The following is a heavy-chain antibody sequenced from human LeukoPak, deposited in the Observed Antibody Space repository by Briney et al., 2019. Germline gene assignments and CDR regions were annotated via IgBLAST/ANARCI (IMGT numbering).Heavy chain of an antibody. J-gene: IGHJ3*02. Sequence: GESLKISCKGSGYTFTSYAMNWVRQAPGQGLEWMGWINTNTGNPTYAQGFTGRFVFSLDTSVSTAYLQISSLKAEDTAVYYCAISEITIFGVVGTFDIWGQGTMVTVSS. CDR2: INTNTGNP. V-gene: IGHV7-4-1*02. CDR1: GYTFTSYA. CDR3: AISEITIFGVVGTFDI. D-gene: IGHD3-3*01.